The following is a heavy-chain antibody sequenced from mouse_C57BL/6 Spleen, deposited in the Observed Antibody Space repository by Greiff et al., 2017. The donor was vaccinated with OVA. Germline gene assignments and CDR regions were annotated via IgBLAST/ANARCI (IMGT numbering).Heavy chain of an antibody. Sequence: QVQLQQPGAELVRPGSSVKLSCKASGYTFTSYWMHWVKQRPIQGLEWIGNIDPSDSETHYNQKFKDKATLTVDKSSSTAYMQLSSLTSEDAAVYYCARGGGFRYFDVWGTGTTVTVSS. CDR1: GYTFTSYW. J-gene: IGHJ1*03. V-gene: IGHV1-52*01. CDR3: ARGGGFRYFDV. CDR2: IDPSDSET.